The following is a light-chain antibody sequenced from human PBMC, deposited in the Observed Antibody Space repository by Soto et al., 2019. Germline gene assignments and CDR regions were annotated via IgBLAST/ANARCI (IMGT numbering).Light chain of an antibody. V-gene: IGLV2-14*01. CDR1: SGDIGSYNR. Sequence: LTQPPSVSGSPGQSITISCTGTSGDIGSYNRVSWYQQHPGKAPKLIIYEVTDRPSGVSNRFSGSKSGNTASLTISGLQAEDEAEYYCSSYTNINTRACVFGTGTKVTVL. CDR2: EVT. J-gene: IGLJ1*01. CDR3: SSYTNINTRACV.